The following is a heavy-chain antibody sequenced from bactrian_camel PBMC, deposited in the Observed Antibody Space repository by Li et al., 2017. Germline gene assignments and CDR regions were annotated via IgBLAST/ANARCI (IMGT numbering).Heavy chain of an antibody. D-gene: IGHD2*01. V-gene: IGHV3S1*01. CDR1: GFTFSTNW. J-gene: IGHJ4*01. CDR3: AVRRNCYTGSRWTPSNYNG. Sequence: VQLVESGGGLVQPGGSLRLSCAASGFTFSTNWMSWVRQAPGKGLEWVSTINTGDGTTGVAESLKGRFTMSRDNGKNTVYLQMNSLKPEDTAMYFCAVRRNCYTGSRWTPSNYNGWGQGTQVTVS. CDR2: INTGDGTT.